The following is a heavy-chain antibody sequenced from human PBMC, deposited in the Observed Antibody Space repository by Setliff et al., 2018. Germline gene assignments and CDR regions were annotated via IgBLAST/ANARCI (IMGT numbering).Heavy chain of an antibody. CDR2: INNYNFNT. CDR3: SRLVRYCTTTTCQSVPGAEV. V-gene: IGHV1-18*01. D-gene: IGHD2-8*01. CDR1: GFTFTDYG. Sequence: ASVKVSCKSSGFTFTDYGITWVRQVPGQGLEWMGWINNYNFNTQYAQKFQGRVTMTTNTSTSTAYMELRSLRSDDTAVYYCSRLVRYCTTTTCQSVPGAEVWGQGTLVTVSS. J-gene: IGHJ4*02.